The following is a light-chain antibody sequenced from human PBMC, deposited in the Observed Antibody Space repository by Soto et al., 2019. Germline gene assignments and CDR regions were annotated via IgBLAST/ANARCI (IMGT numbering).Light chain of an antibody. J-gene: IGKJ1*01. CDR2: GAS. CDR3: QQYGNSRT. V-gene: IGKV3-20*01. CDR1: QSVVNNY. Sequence: EIVLTQSLGTLSVSPGEGVTLSCRASQSVVNNYLAWYQQKPGQALRLLIYGASSRATGIPDRITGSGSGTDFTLTISRLEPEDFAVYYCQQYGNSRTFGQGTKVEIK.